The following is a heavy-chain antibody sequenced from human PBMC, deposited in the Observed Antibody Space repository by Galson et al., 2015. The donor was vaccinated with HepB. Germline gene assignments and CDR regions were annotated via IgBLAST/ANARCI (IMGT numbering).Heavy chain of an antibody. CDR3: VRRLPYALKRDWWFDP. Sequence: QSGAEVKKPGESLKISCKAYGYNFTNYWIGWVRQMPGKGLEWVGIIYPGDSTAKYSPSFQGQVSVSADKSIATAYLQWSSLKASDTAVYYCVRRLPYALKRDWWFDPWGQGTLVTVSS. CDR1: GYNFTNYW. CDR2: IYPGDSTA. D-gene: IGHD2-8*01. J-gene: IGHJ5*02. V-gene: IGHV5-51*03.